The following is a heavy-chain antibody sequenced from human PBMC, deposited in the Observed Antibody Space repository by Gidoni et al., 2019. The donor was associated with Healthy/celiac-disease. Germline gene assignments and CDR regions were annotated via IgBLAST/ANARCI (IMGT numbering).Heavy chain of an antibody. J-gene: IGHJ4*02. D-gene: IGHD3-22*01. Sequence: EVQLVASGGGLVQPGGSLRLSCAASGFTFSSYEMNWVRQAPGKGLEWVSYISSSGSTIYYADSVKGRFTISRDNAKNSLYLQMNSLRAEDTAVYYCARGRTDSSGYYGLDYWGQGTLVTVSS. CDR1: GFTFSSYE. V-gene: IGHV3-48*03. CDR3: ARGRTDSSGYYGLDY. CDR2: ISSSGSTI.